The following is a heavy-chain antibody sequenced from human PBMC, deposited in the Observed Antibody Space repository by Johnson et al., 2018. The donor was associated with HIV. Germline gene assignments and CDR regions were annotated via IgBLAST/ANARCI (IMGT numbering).Heavy chain of an antibody. D-gene: IGHD4-23*01. CDR1: GFTFDDYA. V-gene: IGHV3-9*01. Sequence: VQLVESGGGLVQPGRSLRLSCAASGFTFDDYAMHWVRQAPGKGLEWVSGISWNSGTLGYADSVKCRLTIARDNAKNSLYLQMNSLRAEDTALYYCAKDRGYGGNPGDAFDMWGQGTMVTVSS. J-gene: IGHJ3*02. CDR3: AKDRGYGGNPGDAFDM. CDR2: ISWNSGTL.